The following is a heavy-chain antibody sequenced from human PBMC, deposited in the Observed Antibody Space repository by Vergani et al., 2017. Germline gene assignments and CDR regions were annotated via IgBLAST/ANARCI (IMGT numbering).Heavy chain of an antibody. CDR3: AGDYGGNSAGGAYYFDY. CDR1: GGTFSSYA. CDR2: IIPIFGTA. Sequence: QVQLVQSGAEVKKPGSSVKVSCKASGGTFSSYAISWVRQAPGQGLEWMGGIIPIFGTANYAQKFQGRVTITADESTSTAYMELSSLRSEDTAVYYCAGDYGGNSAGGAYYFDYWGQGTLVTVSS. J-gene: IGHJ4*02. V-gene: IGHV1-69*01. D-gene: IGHD4-23*01.